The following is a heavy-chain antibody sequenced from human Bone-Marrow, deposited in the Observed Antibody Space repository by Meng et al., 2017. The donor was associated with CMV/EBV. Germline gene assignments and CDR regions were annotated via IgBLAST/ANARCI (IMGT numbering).Heavy chain of an antibody. CDR2: IYNTGST. J-gene: IGHJ4*02. D-gene: IGHD6-19*01. Sequence: GSLRLSCSVSGGSISEYYWSWIRQSPGKGLEWIGYIYNTGSTNYNPSLKSRVIISFDTSKNHFSLKLSSVTAADTAVYFCARGHWLVRYFDYWGQGQLVNVAS. V-gene: IGHV4-59*01. CDR1: GGSISEYY. CDR3: ARGHWLVRYFDY.